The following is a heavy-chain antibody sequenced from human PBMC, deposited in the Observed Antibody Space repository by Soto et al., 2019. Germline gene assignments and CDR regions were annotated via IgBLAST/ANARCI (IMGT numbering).Heavy chain of an antibody. Sequence: SETLSLPCTVSGFTISTYYWSWIRQPPGKGLEWIGYNYHSGTTNYNPSLRSRVTISVDTSKNQFSLRLTSVTAADTAIYYCVREAYIGYGHAIDHWGQGTLVIVPS. CDR3: VREAYIGYGHAIDH. V-gene: IGHV4-59*01. D-gene: IGHD5-12*01. CDR1: GFTISTYY. J-gene: IGHJ4*02. CDR2: NYHSGTT.